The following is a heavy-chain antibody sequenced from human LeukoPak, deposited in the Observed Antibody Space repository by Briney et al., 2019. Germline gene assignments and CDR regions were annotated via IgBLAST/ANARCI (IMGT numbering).Heavy chain of an antibody. V-gene: IGHV1-2*06. CDR1: GGTFSSYA. Sequence: ASVKVSCKASGGTFSSYAISWVRQAPGQGLEWMGRINPNSGGTNYAQKFQGRVTMTRDTSISTAYMELSRLRSDDTAVYYCARDRITMVRGVITANWFDPWGQGTLVTVSS. CDR3: ARDRITMVRGVITANWFDP. CDR2: INPNSGGT. J-gene: IGHJ5*02. D-gene: IGHD3-10*01.